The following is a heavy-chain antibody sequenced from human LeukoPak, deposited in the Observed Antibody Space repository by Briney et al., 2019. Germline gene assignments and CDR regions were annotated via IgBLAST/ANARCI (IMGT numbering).Heavy chain of an antibody. CDR1: GYTFTSYY. D-gene: IGHD1-14*01. V-gene: IGHV1-46*01. Sequence: GASVKVSCRASGYTFTSYYMHWVRQAPGQGLEWMGIINPSGGSTSYAQKFQGRVTMTRDMSTSTVYMELSSLRSEDTAVYYCARGPQTAYYYYYYMDVWGKGTTATVSS. CDR2: INPSGGST. J-gene: IGHJ6*03. CDR3: ARGPQTAYYYYYYMDV.